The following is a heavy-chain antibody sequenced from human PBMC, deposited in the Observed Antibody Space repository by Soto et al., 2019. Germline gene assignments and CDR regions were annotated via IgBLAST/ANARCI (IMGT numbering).Heavy chain of an antibody. J-gene: IGHJ5*02. CDR3: AKDHAPHKTGPSDL. CDR2: ISYDGSNK. D-gene: IGHD1-1*01. CDR1: RFTFSTYG. V-gene: IGHV3-30*18. Sequence: GGSLRLSCAASRFTFSTYGMHWVRQAPGKGLEWVSFISYDGSNKYYADSVKGRFTISRDNSKNTLYLQMNSLRVEDTAVFYCAKDHAPHKTGPSDLWGQGTLVTVSS.